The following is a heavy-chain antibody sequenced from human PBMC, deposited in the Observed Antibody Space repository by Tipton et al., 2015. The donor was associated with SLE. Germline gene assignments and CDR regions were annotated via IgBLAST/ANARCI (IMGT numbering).Heavy chain of an antibody. D-gene: IGHD2-21*01. V-gene: IGHV6-1*01. CDR1: GDSVSSNSAS. J-gene: IGHJ5*02. CDR3: ARIPFQSLATEPDP. CDR2: TYYRSKWFN. Sequence: GLVKPSQTLSLTCAISGDSVSSNSASWNWIRQSPSRGLEWLGRTYYRSKWFNDYAVSVRSRVTISPDTSKNQVSLQLSSVTPEDTAVYYCARIPFQSLATEPDPWGQGTQVTVSS.